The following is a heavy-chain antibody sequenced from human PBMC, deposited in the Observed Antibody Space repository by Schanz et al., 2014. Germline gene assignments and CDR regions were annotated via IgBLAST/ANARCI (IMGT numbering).Heavy chain of an antibody. Sequence: EVQLVQSGGGLVQPGGSLRLSCAASGFTFSSHWMHWVRQDPGKGLEWVAAVSSRSDEIKYADSVRGRFTISRDNAKNTLYLQMNSLRAEDTAVYYCAKGPYYYYYMDVGGNGTTVTVSS. J-gene: IGHJ6*03. V-gene: IGHV3-74*03. CDR3: AKGPYYYYYMDV. CDR2: VSSRSDEI. CDR1: GFTFSSHW.